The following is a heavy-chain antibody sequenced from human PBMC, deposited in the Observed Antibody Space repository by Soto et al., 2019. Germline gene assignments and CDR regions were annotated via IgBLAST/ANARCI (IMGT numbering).Heavy chain of an antibody. D-gene: IGHD3-10*01. CDR2: ISYDGSNK. CDR3: AKLFFGSGSSFDY. Sequence: GGSLRLSCAASGFTFSSYGMHWVRQAPGKGLEWVAVISYDGSNKYYADSVKGRFTISRDNSKNTLYLQMNSLRAEDTAVYYCAKLFFGSGSSFDYWGQGTLVTVSS. CDR1: GFTFSSYG. J-gene: IGHJ4*02. V-gene: IGHV3-30*18.